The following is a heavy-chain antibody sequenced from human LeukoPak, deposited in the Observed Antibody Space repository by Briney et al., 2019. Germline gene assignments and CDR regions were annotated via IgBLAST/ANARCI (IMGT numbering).Heavy chain of an antibody. J-gene: IGHJ6*02. CDR3: ASTALTMIASMDV. CDR2: IYSSGTT. D-gene: IGHD3-22*01. CDR1: GGSISSNSHY. V-gene: IGHV4-39*07. Sequence: KPSETLSLTCTVSGGSISSNSHYWGWIRQPPGKGLEWIGSIYSSGTTYYNPSLRSRLTISADTSKNLFSLKLSSVTAADTAVYYCASTALTMIASMDVWGQGTTVTVSS.